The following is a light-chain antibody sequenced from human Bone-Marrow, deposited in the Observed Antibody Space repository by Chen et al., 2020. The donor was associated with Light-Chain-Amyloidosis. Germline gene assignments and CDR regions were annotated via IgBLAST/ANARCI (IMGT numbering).Light chain of an antibody. CDR3: QQYDNRPFT. CDR1: QGIANY. J-gene: IGKJ2*01. Sequence: DIQMTQSPSFLSASVGDRVTITCQASQGIANYLNWYQHKSGKAHKLLIYDASNLETGVPSRFSGSGSGTDFTLTITSLQPEDTATYYCQQYDNRPFTFGRGTKLEIK. CDR2: DAS. V-gene: IGKV1-33*01.